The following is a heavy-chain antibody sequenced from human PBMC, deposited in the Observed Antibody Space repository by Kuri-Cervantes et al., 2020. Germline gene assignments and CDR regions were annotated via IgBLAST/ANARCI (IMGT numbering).Heavy chain of an antibody. V-gene: IGHV3-7*01. J-gene: IGHJ4*02. Sequence: GESLKISCAASGFTFSSYWMSWVRQAPGKGLEWVANIKQDGSEKYYVDSVKGRFTISRDNAKNSLYLQMNSLRAEDTAVYYCACYGSGSYYLSDFDYWGQGTLVTVSS. CDR2: IKQDGSEK. D-gene: IGHD3-10*01. CDR1: GFTFSSYW. CDR3: ACYGSGSYYLSDFDY.